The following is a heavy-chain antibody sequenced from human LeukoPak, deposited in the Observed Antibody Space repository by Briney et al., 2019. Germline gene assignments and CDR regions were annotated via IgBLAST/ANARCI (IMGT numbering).Heavy chain of an antibody. CDR3: ARGRLRYFDWLLLSWFDP. CDR2: INHSGST. CDR1: GGSFSGYY. V-gene: IGHV4-34*01. J-gene: IGHJ5*02. D-gene: IGHD3-9*01. Sequence: SETLSLTCAAYGGSFSGYYWSWIRQPPGKGLEWIGEINHSGSTNYNPSLKSRVTISVDTSKNQFSLKLSSVTAADTAVYYCARGRLRYFDWLLLSWFDPWGQGTLVTVSS.